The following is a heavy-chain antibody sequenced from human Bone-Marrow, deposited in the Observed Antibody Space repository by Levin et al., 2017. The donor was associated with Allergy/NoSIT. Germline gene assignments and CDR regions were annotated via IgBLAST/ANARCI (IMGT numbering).Heavy chain of an antibody. J-gene: IGHJ5*02. CDR2: ITSSSSYI. V-gene: IGHV3-21*01. CDR3: ARGLEYSGLP. Sequence: MPGGSLRLSCAAFGFTFSTYSMNWVRQAPGKGLDWVSSITSSSSYIYYADSVKGRFTISRDNAKNSLYLQMNSLRVEDTAVYYCARGLEYSGLPWGQGTLVTVSS. D-gene: IGHD5-12*01. CDR1: GFTFSTYS.